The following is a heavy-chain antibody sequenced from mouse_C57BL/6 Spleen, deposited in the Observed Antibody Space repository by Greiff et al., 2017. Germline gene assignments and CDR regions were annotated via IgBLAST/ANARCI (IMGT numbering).Heavy chain of an antibody. CDR3: ARSITTVVPFDY. Sequence: QVQLQQSGAELVKPGASVKISCKASGYAFSSYWMNWVKQRPGKGLEWIGQIYPGDGDTNYNGKFKGKATLTADKSSSTAYMQLSSLTSEDSAVYFCARSITTVVPFDYWGKGTTLTVSS. CDR1: GYAFSSYW. V-gene: IGHV1-80*01. J-gene: IGHJ2*01. CDR2: IYPGDGDT. D-gene: IGHD1-1*01.